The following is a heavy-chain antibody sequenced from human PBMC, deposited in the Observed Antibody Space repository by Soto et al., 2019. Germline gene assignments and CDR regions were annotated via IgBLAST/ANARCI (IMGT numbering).Heavy chain of an antibody. CDR3: AIITRGFSMDV. D-gene: IGHD1-20*01. J-gene: IGHJ6*02. CDR2: IKHDGSEK. V-gene: IGHV3-7*01. Sequence: GGSLRLSCAASGFTFSAYWMSWVRQTPGKGLEWVANIKHDGSEKYYVDSVKGRFTISRDNAKNSLFLEMNGLRAEDTAVFYCAIITRGFSMDVWGHGTMVTACS. CDR1: GFTFSAYW.